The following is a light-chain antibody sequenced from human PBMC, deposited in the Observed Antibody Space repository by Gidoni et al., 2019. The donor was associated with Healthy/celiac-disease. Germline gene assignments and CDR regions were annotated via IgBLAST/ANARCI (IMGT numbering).Light chain of an antibody. Sequence: DIQMTQSPSSLSASVGDRVTITCRASHSISSYLYWYQQKPGKAPKLLIYAASSLQSGVPSRVSGSGSGTDFTLTISSLQPEDFATYYCQQSYSTPRVTFGQGTRLEIK. J-gene: IGKJ5*01. V-gene: IGKV1-39*01. CDR2: AAS. CDR1: HSISSY. CDR3: QQSYSTPRVT.